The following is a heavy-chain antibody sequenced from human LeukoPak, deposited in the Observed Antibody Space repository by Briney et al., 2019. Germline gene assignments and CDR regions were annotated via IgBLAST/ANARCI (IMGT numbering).Heavy chain of an antibody. CDR1: GGSISSYY. CDR3: ARGPTRYYFDY. V-gene: IGHV4-59*01. Sequence: SETLTLACTISGGSISSYYWSWIRQPPGKGLEWIGYIFYSGSTNYNPSLKSRVTISVDTPKNQFSLNLTSVTAADTAVYYCARGPTRYYFDYWGQGTLVTVSS. J-gene: IGHJ4*02. CDR2: IFYSGST.